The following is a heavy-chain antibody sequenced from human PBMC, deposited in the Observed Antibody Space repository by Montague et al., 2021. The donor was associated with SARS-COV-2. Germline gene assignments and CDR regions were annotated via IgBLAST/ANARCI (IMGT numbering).Heavy chain of an antibody. V-gene: IGHV4-59*12. CDR1: GGSISSYY. CDR3: ARDYGDYGSGYYYGMDV. Sequence: SETLSLTCTVSGGSISSYYWSWIRQPPGKGLEWIGYIYYSGSTNYNPSLKSRVTISVDTSKNQFSLKLSSVTAADTAVYYCARDYGDYGSGYYYGMDVWGQGTTVPVPS. D-gene: IGHD4-17*01. CDR2: IYYSGST. J-gene: IGHJ6*02.